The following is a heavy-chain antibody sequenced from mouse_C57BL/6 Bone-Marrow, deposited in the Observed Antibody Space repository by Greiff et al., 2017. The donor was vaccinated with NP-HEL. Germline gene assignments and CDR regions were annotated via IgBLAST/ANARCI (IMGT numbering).Heavy chain of an antibody. J-gene: IGHJ4*01. V-gene: IGHV1-58*01. Sequence: EVQVVESGAELVRPGSSVKMSCKTSGYAFTSYGINWVKQRPGKGLEWIGCIYIGNGYTEYNEKFKGKATLTSDTSSSTAYMQLSSLTSEDSAIYFCAVINTVVAGAYWGQGTSVTVSS. CDR2: IYIGNGYT. CDR3: AVINTVVAGAY. CDR1: GYAFTSYG. D-gene: IGHD1-1*01.